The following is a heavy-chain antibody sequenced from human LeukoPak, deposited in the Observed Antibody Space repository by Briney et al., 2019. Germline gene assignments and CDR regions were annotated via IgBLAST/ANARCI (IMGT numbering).Heavy chain of an antibody. D-gene: IGHD3-10*01. CDR3: AKDKGLVLLWFGESEFDY. J-gene: IGHJ4*02. CDR1: GFTFSIYA. V-gene: IGHV3-23*01. CDR2: ISGSGGST. Sequence: GGSLRLSCAAYGFTFSIYAMSWVRQAPGKGLEWVSAISGSGGSTYYADSVKGRFTISRDNSKNTLYLQMNSLRAEDTAVYYCAKDKGLVLLWFGESEFDYWGQGTLVTVSS.